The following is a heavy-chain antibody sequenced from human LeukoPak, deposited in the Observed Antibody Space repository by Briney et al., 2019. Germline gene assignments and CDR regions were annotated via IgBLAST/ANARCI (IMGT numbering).Heavy chain of an antibody. CDR1: GGSFSSYY. D-gene: IGHD4-17*01. CDR3: AQIEDYGDYYFDY. V-gene: IGHV4-59*01. CDR2: IYYSGST. J-gene: IGHJ4*02. Sequence: SETLPLTCTVSGGSFSSYYWSWIRQPPGKGLECIGYIYYSGSTNYNPSLKSRVTISVDTSKNQFSLKLSSATAADTAVYYCAQIEDYGDYYFDYWGQGTLVTVSS.